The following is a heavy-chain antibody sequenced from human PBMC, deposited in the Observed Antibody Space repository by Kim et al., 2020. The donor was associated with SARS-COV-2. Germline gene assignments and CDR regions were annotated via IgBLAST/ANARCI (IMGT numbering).Heavy chain of an antibody. Sequence: ASVKVSCKASGYTFTSYYMHWLRQAPGQGLEWMGIINPSGGSTSYAQKFQGRVTMTRDTSTSTVYMELSSLRSEDTAVYYCARDLRPEGYCSGGSCTDPYYFDYWGQGTLVTVSS. V-gene: IGHV1-46*01. CDR1: GYTFTSYY. J-gene: IGHJ4*02. D-gene: IGHD2-15*01. CDR2: INPSGGST. CDR3: ARDLRPEGYCSGGSCTDPYYFDY.